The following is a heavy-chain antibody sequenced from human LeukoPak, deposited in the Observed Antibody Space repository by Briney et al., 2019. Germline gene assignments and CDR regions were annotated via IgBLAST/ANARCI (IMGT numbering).Heavy chain of an antibody. CDR3: AVGGSVGSAFDY. CDR2: ISSSSSYI. Sequence: GGSLRLSCAASGFTFSSYSMNWVRQAPGKGLEWVSSISSSSSYIYYADSVKGRFTISRGNAKNSLYLQMNSLRAEDTAVYYCAVGGSVGSAFDYWGQGTLVTVSS. V-gene: IGHV3-21*04. D-gene: IGHD3-16*01. J-gene: IGHJ4*02. CDR1: GFTFSSYS.